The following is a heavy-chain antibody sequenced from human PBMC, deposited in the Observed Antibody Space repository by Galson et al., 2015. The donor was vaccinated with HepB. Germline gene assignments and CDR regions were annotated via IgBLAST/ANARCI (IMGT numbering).Heavy chain of an antibody. Sequence: SGAAVTKPGESMKLSSKGCGSSCTSYWIGWVRQMPGNGMEWIGNIYTGEYDTRYRPSLQGQVSISADMSMSTAYLHWSSLKPPDTAMYYCATGRHAFDICGQGTMVTVSS. CDR3: ATGRHAFDI. J-gene: IGHJ3*02. CDR1: GSSCTSYW. CDR2: IYTGEYDT. V-gene: IGHV5-51*03.